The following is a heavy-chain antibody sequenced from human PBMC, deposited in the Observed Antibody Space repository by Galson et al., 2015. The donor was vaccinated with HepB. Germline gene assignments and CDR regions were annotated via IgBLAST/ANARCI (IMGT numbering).Heavy chain of an antibody. J-gene: IGHJ5*02. D-gene: IGHD6-13*01. CDR3: ARVTAGGGTYWFDP. Sequence: WMGRIIPIVGIANYAQKFQGRVTITADKSTTTAYMELSSLRSDDTAIHYCARVTAGGGTYWFDPWGQGTLVTVSS. CDR2: IIPIVGIA. V-gene: IGHV1-69*04.